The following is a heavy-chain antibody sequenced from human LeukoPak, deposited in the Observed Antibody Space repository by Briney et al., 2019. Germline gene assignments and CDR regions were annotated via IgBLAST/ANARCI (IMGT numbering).Heavy chain of an antibody. CDR3: ARSVVVPAANAVTGWFDP. CDR2: IIPIFGTA. D-gene: IGHD2-2*01. J-gene: IGHJ5*02. V-gene: IGHV1-69*05. Sequence: SVKVSCKASGYTFTSYGISWVRQAPGQGLEWMGGIIPIFGTANYAQKFQGRVTITTDESTGTAYMELSSLRSEDTAVYYCARSVVVPAANAVTGWFDPWGQGTLVTVSS. CDR1: GYTFTSYG.